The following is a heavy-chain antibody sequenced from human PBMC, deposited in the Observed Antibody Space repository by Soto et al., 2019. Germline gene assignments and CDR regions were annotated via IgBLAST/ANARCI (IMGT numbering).Heavy chain of an antibody. D-gene: IGHD2-2*01. V-gene: IGHV3-23*01. CDR1: GFTFSNYA. J-gene: IGHJ6*03. CDR3: ALRYCSRTTCPPLNSYFYMDV. Sequence: GGSLRLSCAASGFTFSNYAMTWVRQAPGKGLEWVSGISGSGGTTFYAGSVKGRFAISRDNSKNTLYLQMNSLRAEDTAVYYYALRYCSRTTCPPLNSYFYMDVWGKGTTVTVSS. CDR2: ISGSGGTT.